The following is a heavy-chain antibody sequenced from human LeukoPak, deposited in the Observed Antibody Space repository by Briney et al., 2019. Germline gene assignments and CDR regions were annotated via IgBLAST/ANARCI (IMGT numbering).Heavy chain of an antibody. J-gene: IGHJ4*02. Sequence: GASVKVSCKASGYTSTSYGISWVRQAPGQGLEWMGWISAYNGNTNYAQKLQGRVTMTTDTSTSTAYMELRSLRSDDTAVYYCARDRDDILTGYYMAAYFDYWGQGTLVTVSS. CDR3: ARDRDDILTGYYMAAYFDY. V-gene: IGHV1-18*01. D-gene: IGHD3-9*01. CDR2: ISAYNGNT. CDR1: GYTSTSYG.